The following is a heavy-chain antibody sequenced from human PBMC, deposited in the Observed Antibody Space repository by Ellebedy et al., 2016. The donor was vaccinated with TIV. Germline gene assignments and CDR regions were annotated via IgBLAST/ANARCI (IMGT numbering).Heavy chain of an antibody. CDR3: ARDLVSYARGSGSPFDY. D-gene: IGHD3-10*01. CDR1: GFTFSSYG. V-gene: IGHV3-33*01. CDR2: IWYDGSNK. Sequence: GESLKISXAASGFTFSSYGMHWVRQAPGKGLEWVAVIWYDGSNKYYADSVKGRFTISRDNSKNTLYLQMNSLRAEDTAVYYCARDLVSYARGSGSPFDYWGQGTLVTVSS. J-gene: IGHJ4*02.